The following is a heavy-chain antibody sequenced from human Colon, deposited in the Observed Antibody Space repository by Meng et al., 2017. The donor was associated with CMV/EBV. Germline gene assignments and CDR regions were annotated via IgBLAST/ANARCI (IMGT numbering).Heavy chain of an antibody. Sequence: GGSLRLSCSASGFTFNTFGMHWVRQAPGKGLEWVAFIRYDGTKADYADSVTGRFTISRDNSKNTLYLQMNSLRDEDTAVYYCAKHSRSGYYTDTFDIWGQGTMVTVSS. CDR1: GFTFNTFG. V-gene: IGHV3-30*02. J-gene: IGHJ3*02. D-gene: IGHD3-3*01. CDR2: IRYDGTKA. CDR3: AKHSRSGYYTDTFDI.